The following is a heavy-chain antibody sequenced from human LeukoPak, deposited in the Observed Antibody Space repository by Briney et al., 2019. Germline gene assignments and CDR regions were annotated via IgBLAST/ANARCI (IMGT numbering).Heavy chain of an antibody. V-gene: IGHV1-2*02. CDR2: INPNSGGT. CDR3: VRALGLTMVIRNFDY. J-gene: IGHJ4*02. D-gene: IGHD4/OR15-4a*01. CDR1: GYTFTDYY. Sequence: ASVKVSCKASGYTFTDYYMHWVRQAPGQGLEWMGWINPNSGGTNYAQKFQGRVTLTRDTSISAAYMELSGLRSDDTAVYYCVRALGLTMVIRNFDYWGQGTLVTVSS.